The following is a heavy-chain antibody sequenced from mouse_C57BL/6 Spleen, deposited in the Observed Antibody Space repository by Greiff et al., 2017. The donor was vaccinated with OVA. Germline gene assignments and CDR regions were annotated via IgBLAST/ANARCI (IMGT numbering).Heavy chain of an antibody. CDR1: GYAFSSSW. Sequence: QVQLQQSGPELVKPGASVKISCKASGYAFSSSWMNWVKQRPGKGLEWIGRIYPGDGDTNYNGKFKGKATLTADKSSSTAYMQLSSLTSEDSAVYFCARPGYGYDWFAYWGQGTLVTVSA. D-gene: IGHD2-2*01. V-gene: IGHV1-82*01. J-gene: IGHJ3*01. CDR2: IYPGDGDT. CDR3: ARPGYGYDWFAY.